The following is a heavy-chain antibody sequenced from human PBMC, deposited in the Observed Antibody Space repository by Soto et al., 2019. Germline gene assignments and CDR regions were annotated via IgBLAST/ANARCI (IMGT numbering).Heavy chain of an antibody. CDR1: GDTFNFYS. D-gene: IGHD3-10*01. J-gene: IGHJ4*02. V-gene: IGHV1-69*02. CDR2: VNPIVSMS. CDR3: ASSYGSGYRAFDY. Sequence: QVQLVQYGAEVKRPGSSVKVSCKASGDTFNFYSINWVRQAPGLGLEWMGRVNPIVSMSNYAQKFQGRVTMTADKSTSTAYMDRSSLRSEDTAIYYCASSYGSGYRAFDYWGQGALVTVSS.